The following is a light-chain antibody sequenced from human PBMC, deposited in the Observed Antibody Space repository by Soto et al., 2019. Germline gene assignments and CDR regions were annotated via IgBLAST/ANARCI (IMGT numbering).Light chain of an antibody. V-gene: IGKV3-20*01. CDR3: QQYDGSPPWT. J-gene: IGKJ1*01. Sequence: EIVLTQSPGTLSLSPGERATLSCRASQTLPNSFLAWYQQRPGQAPRLLISGASSRATGIPDRFSGSGSETDFTLSISRLEPEDSAVYYCQQYDGSPPWTIGQGTKVEIK. CDR1: QTLPNSF. CDR2: GAS.